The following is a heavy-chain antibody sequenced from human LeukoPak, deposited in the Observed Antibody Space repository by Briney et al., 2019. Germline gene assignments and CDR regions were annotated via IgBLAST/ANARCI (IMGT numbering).Heavy chain of an antibody. Sequence: GGSLRLSCAASGFTFSSYGMHWVRQAPGKGLVWVADIWYDGSNKYYADSVKGRFTISRDNSKNTLYLQMHSLRAEDTAVYYCARDLQEGYAFDIWGQGTMVTVSS. CDR2: IWYDGSNK. V-gene: IGHV3-33*01. D-gene: IGHD4-11*01. J-gene: IGHJ3*02. CDR3: ARDLQEGYAFDI. CDR1: GFTFSSYG.